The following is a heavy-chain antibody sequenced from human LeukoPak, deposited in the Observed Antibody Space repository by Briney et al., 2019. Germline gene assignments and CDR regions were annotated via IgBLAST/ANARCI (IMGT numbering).Heavy chain of an antibody. CDR1: GFTFSSYA. Sequence: HPGGSLRLSCSASGFTFSSYAMHWVRQAPGKGLEYVSAISSNGGSPYYADSVKGRFTISRDNSKNTLYLQMSSLRAEDTAVYYCVKGAGSRTYYFDYWGQGTLVTVSS. CDR3: VKGAGSRTYYFDY. V-gene: IGHV3-64D*06. D-gene: IGHD3-10*01. J-gene: IGHJ4*02. CDR2: ISSNGGSP.